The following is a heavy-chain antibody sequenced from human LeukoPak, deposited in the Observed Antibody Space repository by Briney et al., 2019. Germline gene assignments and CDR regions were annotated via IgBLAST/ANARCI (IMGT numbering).Heavy chain of an antibody. CDR1: GYTFTGYY. Sequence: ASVKVSCKASGYTFTGYYMHWVRQAPGQGLEWMGWINPNSGGTNYAQKFQGWVTMTRDTSISTAYMELSRLRSDDTAVYYCARQGGFALFYFDHWGQGTLVTVSS. CDR3: ARQGGFALFYFDH. D-gene: IGHD2-15*01. CDR2: INPNSGGT. J-gene: IGHJ4*02. V-gene: IGHV1-2*04.